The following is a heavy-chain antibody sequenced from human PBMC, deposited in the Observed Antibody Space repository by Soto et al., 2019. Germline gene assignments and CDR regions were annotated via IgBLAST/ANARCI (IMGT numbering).Heavy chain of an antibody. Sequence: SETLSLTCTVSGGSISSYYWSWIRQPPGKGLEWIGYIYYSGSTNYNPSLRSRVTISVDTSKNQFSLKLSSVTAADTAVYYCARTIWFGELAYYFDYGGQGTLVTVSS. J-gene: IGHJ4*02. CDR3: ARTIWFGELAYYFDY. CDR2: IYYSGST. V-gene: IGHV4-59*01. CDR1: GGSISSYY. D-gene: IGHD3-10*01.